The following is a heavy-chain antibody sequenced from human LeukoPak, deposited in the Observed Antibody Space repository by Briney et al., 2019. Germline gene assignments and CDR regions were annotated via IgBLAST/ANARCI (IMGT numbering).Heavy chain of an antibody. CDR1: GGSISSYY. CDR3: ARLSYYYDSGGYYHYYFDY. J-gene: IGHJ4*02. V-gene: IGHV4-59*08. D-gene: IGHD3-22*01. Sequence: SETLSLTCTVSGGSISSYYWSWIRQPPGKGLEWIGYIYYSGSTDYDPSLKSRVTMSVDTSKNQFSLNLSSVTAADTAVYYCARLSYYYDSGGYYHYYFDYWGQGALVTVSS. CDR2: IYYSGST.